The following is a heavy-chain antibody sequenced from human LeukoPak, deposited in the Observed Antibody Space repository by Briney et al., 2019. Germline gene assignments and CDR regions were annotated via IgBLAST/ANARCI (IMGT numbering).Heavy chain of an antibody. CDR3: ARDMTTYWFDP. V-gene: IGHV1-46*03. D-gene: IGHD4-11*01. CDR2: INPSGGST. Sequence: ASVKASCKASGYTFTSYYMHWVRQAPGQGLEWMGIINPSGGSTSYAQKFQGRVTMTRDTSTSTVYMELSSLRSEDTAVYYCARDMTTYWFDPWGQGTLVTVSS. J-gene: IGHJ5*02. CDR1: GYTFTSYY.